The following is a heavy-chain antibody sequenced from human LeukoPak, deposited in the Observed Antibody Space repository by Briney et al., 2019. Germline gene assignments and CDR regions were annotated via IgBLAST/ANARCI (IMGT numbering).Heavy chain of an antibody. V-gene: IGHV4-4*07. CDR2: IYKSGTT. D-gene: IGHD2/OR15-2a*01. J-gene: IGHJ6*03. CDR1: GESINPYY. CDR3: ARSFLDYMDV. Sequence: PSETLSLTCTVSGESINPYYWNWIRQSAGKGLEWIGHIYKSGTTNFNPSLTSRVTMSLDTSRSQFSLKLRSVTAADTAVYFCARSFLDYMDVWGKGTTVTVSS.